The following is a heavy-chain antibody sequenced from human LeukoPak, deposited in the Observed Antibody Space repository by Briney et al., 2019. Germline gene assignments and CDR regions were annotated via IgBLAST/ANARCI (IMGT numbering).Heavy chain of an antibody. CDR3: ARLPHSMYYYDSSGYAFDI. D-gene: IGHD3-22*01. Sequence: GASVKVSCKASGYTFTSYDINWVRQATGQGLEWMGWMNPNSGNTGYAQKFQGRVTMTRNTSISTAYMELSSLRSEDTAVYYCARLPHSMYYYDSSGYAFDIWGQGTMVTVSS. V-gene: IGHV1-8*01. CDR2: MNPNSGNT. J-gene: IGHJ3*02. CDR1: GYTFTSYD.